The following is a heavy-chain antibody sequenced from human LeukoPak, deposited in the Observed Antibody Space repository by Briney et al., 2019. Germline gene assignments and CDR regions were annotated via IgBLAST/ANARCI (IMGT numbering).Heavy chain of an antibody. CDR3: TIGLAGDWDAFDI. J-gene: IGHJ3*02. CDR1: GYTFTTCA. V-gene: IGHV1-3*01. Sequence: ASVKVSCKTSGYTFTTCAVHWVRQAPGQRLEWMGWIHADSGNTKYSQKLQGRVAIARGTSASTIYMGLTSLRIEDTAVYFCTIGLAGDWDAFDIWGLGTMVTVSS. CDR2: IHADSGNT. D-gene: IGHD6-19*01.